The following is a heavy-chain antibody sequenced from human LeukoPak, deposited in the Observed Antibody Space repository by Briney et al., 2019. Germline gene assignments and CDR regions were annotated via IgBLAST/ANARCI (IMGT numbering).Heavy chain of an antibody. V-gene: IGHV1-46*01. CDR2: INPSGGST. J-gene: IGHJ5*02. CDR3: ARDPKTDCTNGVCYLNWFDP. D-gene: IGHD2-8*01. Sequence: ASVKVPCKASRYTFTSYYMHWVRQAPGQGLEWMGIINPSGGSTSYAQKFQGRVTMTRDTSTSTVYMELSSLRSEDTAVYYCARDPKTDCTNGVCYLNWFDPWGQGTLVTVSS. CDR1: RYTFTSYY.